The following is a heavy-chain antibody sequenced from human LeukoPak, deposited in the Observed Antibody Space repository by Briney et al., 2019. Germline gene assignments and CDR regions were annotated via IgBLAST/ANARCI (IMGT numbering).Heavy chain of an antibody. CDR1: GFTFSSYG. J-gene: IGHJ4*02. CDR2: ISYDGSNQ. Sequence: GESLRLSCAASGFTFSSYGMHWVRQAPGKGLEWVAVISYDGSNQYYADSVKGRFSISRDNSKNTLFLQMNSLRAEDTAVYFCAKDNYRGYCTNGVCYTSDYWGQGTLVTVSS. CDR3: AKDNYRGYCTNGVCYTSDY. V-gene: IGHV3-30*18. D-gene: IGHD2-8*01.